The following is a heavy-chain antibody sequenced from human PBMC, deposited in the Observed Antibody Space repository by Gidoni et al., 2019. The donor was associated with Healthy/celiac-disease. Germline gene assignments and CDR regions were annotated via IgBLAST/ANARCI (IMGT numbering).Heavy chain of an antibody. D-gene: IGHD6-13*01. CDR2: ISGSGGST. CDR3: AKAHSSSWYGDAFDI. V-gene: IGHV3-23*01. J-gene: IGHJ3*02. CDR1: GFTFRSYA. Sequence: EVQLLESGGGLVQPGGSLRLSCAASGFTFRSYAMSWVRQDPGKGREWVSAISGSGGSTYYADSVKGRFTISRDNSKNTLYLQMNSLRAEDTAVYYCAKAHSSSWYGDAFDIWGQGTMVTVSS.